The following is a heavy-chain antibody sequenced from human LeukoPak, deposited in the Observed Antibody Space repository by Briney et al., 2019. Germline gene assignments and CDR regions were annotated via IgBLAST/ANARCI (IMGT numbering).Heavy chain of an antibody. Sequence: GASVKVSCKASGYTFTSYDINWVRQAPGQGLEWMGWINPNSGGTNYAQKFQGRVTMTRDTSISTAYMELSRLRSDDTAVYYCAREGGLDGYNSYYFDYWGQGTLVTVSS. D-gene: IGHD5-24*01. CDR1: GYTFTSYD. CDR2: INPNSGGT. J-gene: IGHJ4*02. V-gene: IGHV1-2*02. CDR3: AREGGLDGYNSYYFDY.